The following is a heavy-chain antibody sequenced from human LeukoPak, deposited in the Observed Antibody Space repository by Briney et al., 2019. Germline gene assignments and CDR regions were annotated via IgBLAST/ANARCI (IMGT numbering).Heavy chain of an antibody. J-gene: IGHJ4*02. V-gene: IGHV1-69*13. CDR1: GGTFSSYD. CDR3: ARGPDSSGYNSEYSFEY. D-gene: IGHD3-22*01. Sequence: SVKVSCKASGGTFSSYDISWVRQAPGQGLEWMGGIIPIFGTANYAQKFQGRVTITAGESTSTAYMELSSLRAEDTAVYYCARGPDSSGYNSEYSFEYWGQGTLVTVSS. CDR2: IIPIFGTA.